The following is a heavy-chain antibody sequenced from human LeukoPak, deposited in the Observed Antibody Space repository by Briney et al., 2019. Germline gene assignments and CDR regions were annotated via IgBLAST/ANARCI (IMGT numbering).Heavy chain of an antibody. Sequence: PGGSLRLSCAASGFTFSSYAMSWVRQAPGKGLEWVSAISGSGGSTYYADSVKGRFTISRDNSKNTLYLQMNSLRAEDTAVSYCAKAVAQYSSGWYDYWGQGTLVTVSS. D-gene: IGHD6-19*01. CDR3: AKAVAQYSSGWYDY. V-gene: IGHV3-23*01. CDR2: ISGSGGST. J-gene: IGHJ4*02. CDR1: GFTFSSYA.